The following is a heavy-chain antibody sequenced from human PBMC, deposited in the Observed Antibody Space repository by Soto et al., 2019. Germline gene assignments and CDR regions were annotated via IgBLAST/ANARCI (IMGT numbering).Heavy chain of an antibody. CDR3: AKGGRFPEARYYFLDV. Sequence: QVQLQQRGAGLLKPSETLSLTCVVDDESFSGYYWTWIRQPPGKGLEWIGEINDSGSTNHKPSLKTRVTQSIDTSKNQCALNLRSVTAADTGVYYCAKGGRFPEARYYFLDVWGNGTTVTVPS. V-gene: IGHV4-34*01. D-gene: IGHD3-3*01. CDR2: INDSGST. CDR1: DESFSGYY. J-gene: IGHJ6*03.